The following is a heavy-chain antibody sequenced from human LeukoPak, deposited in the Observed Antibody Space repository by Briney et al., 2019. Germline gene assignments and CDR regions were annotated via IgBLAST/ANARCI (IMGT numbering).Heavy chain of an antibody. Sequence: GRSLRLSCAASGFTFISYGMHWVRQAPGKGLEWVAVISYDGSNKYYADSVKGRFTISRDNSKNTLYLEMNSLRAEDTAVYYCAKGGRRELPPPFDYWGRGTLVTVSS. D-gene: IGHD1-26*01. V-gene: IGHV3-30*18. CDR3: AKGGRRELPPPFDY. J-gene: IGHJ4*02. CDR2: ISYDGSNK. CDR1: GFTFISYG.